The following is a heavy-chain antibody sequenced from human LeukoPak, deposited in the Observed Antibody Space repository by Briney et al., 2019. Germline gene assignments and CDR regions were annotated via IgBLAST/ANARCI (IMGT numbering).Heavy chain of an antibody. CDR3: ARENWGTLDY. D-gene: IGHD7-27*01. J-gene: IGHJ4*02. CDR2: IKQNGEAN. Sequence: PGGSLRLSCAASGFSFSGYSMNWVRQAPGKGLEWLANIKQNGEANQYEDSVMGRFTVSRDNAKNSLFLQMDSLRVEDTAVYYCARENWGTLDYWGQGALVTVSS. V-gene: IGHV3-7*01. CDR1: GFSFSGYS.